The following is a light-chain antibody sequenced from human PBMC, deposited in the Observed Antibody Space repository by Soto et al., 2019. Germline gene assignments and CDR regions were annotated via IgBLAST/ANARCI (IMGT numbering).Light chain of an antibody. CDR2: EVS. CDR1: SSDVGGYNY. Sequence: QSALTQPPSASGSPGQSVTISCTGTSSDVGGYNYVSWYQQHPGKAPKLMIYEVSKRPSGVPDRFSGSKSGNTASLTVSGLQAEDEADYYCSSYADSNNLVFGGRTKLTVL. V-gene: IGLV2-8*01. CDR3: SSYADSNNLV. J-gene: IGLJ3*02.